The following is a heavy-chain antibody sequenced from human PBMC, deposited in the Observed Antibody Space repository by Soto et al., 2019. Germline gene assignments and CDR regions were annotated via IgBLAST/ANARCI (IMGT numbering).Heavy chain of an antibody. J-gene: IGHJ4*02. Sequence: QVQLMASGGGVVQPGRSLRLSCAASEFTFSSHAMHWVRQAPGKGLEWVADTASDGSTNFYGDSVKGRFTIARDNSKNTLHLQMNNLRVEDTAVYHWARDRPGTDTVDYWGQGTLVSVS. D-gene: IGHD3-22*01. CDR2: TASDGSTN. CDR3: ARDRPGTDTVDY. CDR1: EFTFSSHA. V-gene: IGHV3-30-3*01.